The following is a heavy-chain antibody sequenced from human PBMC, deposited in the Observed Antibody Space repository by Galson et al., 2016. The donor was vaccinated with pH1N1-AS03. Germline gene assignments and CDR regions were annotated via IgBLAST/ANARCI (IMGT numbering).Heavy chain of an antibody. J-gene: IGHJ4*02. V-gene: IGHV1-3*01. Sequence: SVKVSCKASGYTLTTYSMHWVRQAPGQRPEWMGWINAGNGNAGYSRSFQGRVTITRDTSANRLLEVISLIFEDTAVYYCTRDRQQRFDYWGQGTLVTVSS. CDR1: GYTLTTYS. CDR2: INAGNGNA. CDR3: TRDRQQRFDY. D-gene: IGHD1-1*01.